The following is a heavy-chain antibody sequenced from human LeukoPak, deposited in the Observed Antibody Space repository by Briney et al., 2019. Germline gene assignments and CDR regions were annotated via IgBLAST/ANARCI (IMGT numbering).Heavy chain of an antibody. CDR1: GFTFSSFD. CDR2: ITYDGSKK. D-gene: IGHD3-9*01. CDR3: ARGLHYDILTL. J-gene: IGHJ4*02. Sequence: GGSRRLFCAASGFTFSSFDMHWARQALGKGLEWVAVITYDGSKKYYADSVKGRFTISRDNSKNTLYLQMDSLRTEDTAVYYCARGLHYDILTLWGQGTLVTVSS. V-gene: IGHV3-30-3*01.